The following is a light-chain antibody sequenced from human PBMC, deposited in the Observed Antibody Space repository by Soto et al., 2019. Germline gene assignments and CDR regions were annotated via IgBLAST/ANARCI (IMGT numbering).Light chain of an antibody. Sequence: DIQLTQSPSSLSASVGDRVTIRCQASQDIGDFLSWYQQKPGKAPTLLIYDATNLKTGVPSRFSGSGSGTDFTFTISSLQPEDIGTYYCQQYDNFIPLTFGGGTKVEIK. CDR3: QQYDNFIPLT. V-gene: IGKV1-33*01. J-gene: IGKJ4*01. CDR1: QDIGDF. CDR2: DAT.